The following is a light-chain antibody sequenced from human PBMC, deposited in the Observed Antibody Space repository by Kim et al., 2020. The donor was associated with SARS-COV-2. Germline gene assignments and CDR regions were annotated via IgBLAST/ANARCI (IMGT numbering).Light chain of an antibody. V-gene: IGLV1-51*01. J-gene: IGLJ2*01. CDR1: NSTNVINS. CDR2: DEA. Sequence: PGLKVPISGSGGNSTNVINSVSPSRPLPRTDPQLLIYDEANRRSGIHDRFSGDKSAPSATLTITGLQTGDEADYYCGAWDADLNVVFGGGTKLTVL. CDR3: GAWDADLNVV.